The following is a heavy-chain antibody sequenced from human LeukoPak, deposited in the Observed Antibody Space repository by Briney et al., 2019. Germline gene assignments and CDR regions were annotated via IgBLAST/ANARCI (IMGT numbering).Heavy chain of an antibody. CDR3: AAGTYYSLTTVY. V-gene: IGHV1-24*01. Sequence: ASVKVSCKISGSTLSELSMHWVRQAPGKGLEWLGGYEPESAEMVHARNFQGRVTMIEDISTDTAYLELSSLKSEDTAVYYCAAGTYYSLTTVYWGQGTLVTVSS. CDR1: GSTLSELS. J-gene: IGHJ4*02. CDR2: YEPESAEM. D-gene: IGHD3-10*01.